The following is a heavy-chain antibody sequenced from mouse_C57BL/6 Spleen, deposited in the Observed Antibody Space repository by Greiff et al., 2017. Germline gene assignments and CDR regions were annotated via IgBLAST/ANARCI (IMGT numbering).Heavy chain of an antibody. Sequence: QVQLQQSGAELVRPGTSVKVSCKASGYAFTNYLIEWVKQRPGQGLEWIGVINPGSGGTNYNEKFKGKATLTADKSSSTAYMQRSSLTSEDSAVYFCARVDYSNFWYFDVWGTGTTVTVSS. CDR3: ARVDYSNFWYFDV. V-gene: IGHV1-54*01. CDR1: GYAFTNYL. J-gene: IGHJ1*03. D-gene: IGHD2-5*01. CDR2: INPGSGGT.